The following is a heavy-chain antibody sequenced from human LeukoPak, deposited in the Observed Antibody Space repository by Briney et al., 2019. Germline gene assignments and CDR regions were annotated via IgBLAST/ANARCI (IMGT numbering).Heavy chain of an antibody. CDR1: GGSISSGSYY. V-gene: IGHV4-61*02. CDR3: ARVSGSCLDY. CDR2: IYTSGST. D-gene: IGHD1-26*01. Sequence: PSQTLSLTCTVSGGSISSGSYYWSWIRQPAGKGLEWIGRIYTSGSTNYNPSLKSRVIISVGTSKNQFSLKLSSVTAADTAVYYCARVSGSCLDYWGQGTLATVSS. J-gene: IGHJ4*02.